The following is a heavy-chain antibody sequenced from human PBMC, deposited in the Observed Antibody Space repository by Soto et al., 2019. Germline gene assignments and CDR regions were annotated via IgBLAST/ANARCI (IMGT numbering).Heavy chain of an antibody. J-gene: IGHJ6*02. CDR2: INSDGSST. Sequence: GGSLRLSCAASGFTFSSYWMHWVRQAPGKGLVWVSRINSDGSSTNYADSVKGRFTISRDNAKNTLYLQMNSLRAEDTAVYYCARVYCSRTNCPSYYGIDVWDQGTTVTVSS. D-gene: IGHD2-2*01. V-gene: IGHV3-74*01. CDR1: GFTFSSYW. CDR3: ARVYCSRTNCPSYYGIDV.